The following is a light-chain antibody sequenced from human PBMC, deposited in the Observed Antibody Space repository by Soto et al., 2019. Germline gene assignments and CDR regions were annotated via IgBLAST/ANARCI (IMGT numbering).Light chain of an antibody. CDR1: QNINIY. J-gene: IGKJ2*01. V-gene: IGKV1-39*01. Sequence: TQSPSPVSASLGDRAPLACRASQNINIYLNWYQQRPGKAPKLLVTTAPTCQSGVPSRFSGSGSGADFTLTISGLQPEDSATYYCQQSYSYPHSFGQGTKVEIK. CDR2: TAP. CDR3: QQSYSYPHS.